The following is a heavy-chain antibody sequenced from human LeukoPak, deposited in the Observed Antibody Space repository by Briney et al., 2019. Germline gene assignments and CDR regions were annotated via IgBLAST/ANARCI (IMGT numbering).Heavy chain of an antibody. Sequence: PSETLSLTCVVYDGSFSGYYWSWIRQPSGKGLEWIGEINHSGSTYYNPSLKSRVTISVDTSKNQFSLKLNSVTAADTAVYYCARAERDSGSRYYVDYWGQGTLVTVSS. CDR1: DGSFSGYY. J-gene: IGHJ4*02. D-gene: IGHD1-26*01. CDR3: ARAERDSGSRYYVDY. V-gene: IGHV4-34*01. CDR2: INHSGST.